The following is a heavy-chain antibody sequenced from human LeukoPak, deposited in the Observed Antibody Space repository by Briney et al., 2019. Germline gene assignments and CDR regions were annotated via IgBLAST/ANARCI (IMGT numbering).Heavy chain of an antibody. CDR1: GFTFSSYA. Sequence: GGSLRLSCAASGFTFSSYAMTWVRQDPGKGLEWVSAIGGSGDRTYYADSVKGRFTISRDNSKNTLYLQMNSLRAEDTAVYYCAKDRTQQPYGIFDYWGQGTLVTVSS. CDR3: AKDRTQQPYGIFDY. J-gene: IGHJ4*02. D-gene: IGHD6-13*01. V-gene: IGHV3-23*01. CDR2: IGGSGDRT.